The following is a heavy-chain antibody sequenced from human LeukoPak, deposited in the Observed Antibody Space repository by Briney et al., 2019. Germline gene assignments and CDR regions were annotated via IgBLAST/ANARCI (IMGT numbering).Heavy chain of an antibody. CDR3: ARGYSGSSQPFEY. CDR1: GFTVSSNF. CDR2: IHTGGST. D-gene: IGHD6-6*01. Sequence: GGSLRLSCAASGFTVSSNFMSWVRQAPGKGLEWVSVIHTGGSTNYAGSVKDRFTISRDNFKNTLYLQMNSLRAEDTAVYYCARGYSGSSQPFEYWRQGTPVTVSS. J-gene: IGHJ4*02. V-gene: IGHV3-66*01.